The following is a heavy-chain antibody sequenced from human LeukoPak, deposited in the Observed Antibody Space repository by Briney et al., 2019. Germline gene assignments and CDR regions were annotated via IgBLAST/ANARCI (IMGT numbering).Heavy chain of an antibody. CDR2: ISGTGVTA. CDR3: AKDQRFGDLDDY. Sequence: GGSLRLSCAASGFIFINYAMSWVRQAQGKGLEWVSSISGTGVTAYYADSVKGRFAISRDNSKNTLYLQMSSLRAEDTALYYCAKDQRFGDLDDYRGQGTLVTVSS. D-gene: IGHD3-10*01. CDR1: GFIFINYA. J-gene: IGHJ4*02. V-gene: IGHV3-23*01.